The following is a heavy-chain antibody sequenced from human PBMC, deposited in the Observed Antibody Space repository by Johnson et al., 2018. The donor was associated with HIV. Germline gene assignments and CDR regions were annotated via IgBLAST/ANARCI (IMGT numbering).Heavy chain of an antibody. D-gene: IGHD6-13*01. Sequence: QVQLVESGGGVVQPGRSLRLSCAASGFTFSSYGMHWVRQAPGKGLEWVAVISNDGSNTYFADSVKGRFTISRDNSKNTLYLQMNSLRAEDTAVYYCARDFRAAAGNDAFDIWGQGTMVTVSS. CDR3: ARDFRAAAGNDAFDI. CDR1: GFTFSSYG. J-gene: IGHJ3*02. V-gene: IGHV3-30*03. CDR2: ISNDGSNT.